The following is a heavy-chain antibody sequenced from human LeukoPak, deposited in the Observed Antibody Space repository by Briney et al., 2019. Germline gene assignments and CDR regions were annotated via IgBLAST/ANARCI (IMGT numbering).Heavy chain of an antibody. D-gene: IGHD6-19*01. Sequence: SETLSLTCTVSGVSISSYYWSWIRQPPGKGLEWIGYIYYSGSTNYNPSLKSRVTISVDTSKNQFSLKLSSVTAADTAVYYCAGQIIAVAGPFGYWGQGNLVTVSS. CDR1: GVSISSYY. CDR2: IYYSGST. CDR3: AGQIIAVAGPFGY. J-gene: IGHJ4*02. V-gene: IGHV4-59*01.